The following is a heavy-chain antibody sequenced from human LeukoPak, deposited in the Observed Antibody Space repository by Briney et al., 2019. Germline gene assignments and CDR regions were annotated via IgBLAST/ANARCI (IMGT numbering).Heavy chain of an antibody. CDR3: ARDRSRFFY. CDR1: GFTFSSYE. D-gene: IGHD3-3*01. CDR2: ISSSGSTI. Sequence: PGGSLRLSCAASGFTFSSYEMNWVRQAPGNGLEWVSYISSSGSTIYYADSVKGRFTISRDNAKNSLYLQMNSLRAEDTAVYYCARDRSRFFYWGQGTLVTVSS. J-gene: IGHJ4*02. V-gene: IGHV3-48*03.